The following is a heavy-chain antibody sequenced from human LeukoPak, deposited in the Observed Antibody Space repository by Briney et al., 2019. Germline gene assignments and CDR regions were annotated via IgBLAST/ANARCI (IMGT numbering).Heavy chain of an antibody. CDR3: AGDTAMARIDY. CDR1: GGSISSGSYY. J-gene: IGHJ4*02. Sequence: PSQTLSLTCTVSGGSISSGSYYWSWIRQPAGKGLEWIGRIYTSGSTNYNPSLKSRVTISVDTSKNQFSLKLSSVTAADTAVYYCAGDTAMARIDYWGQGTQVTVSS. D-gene: IGHD5-18*01. V-gene: IGHV4-61*02. CDR2: IYTSGST.